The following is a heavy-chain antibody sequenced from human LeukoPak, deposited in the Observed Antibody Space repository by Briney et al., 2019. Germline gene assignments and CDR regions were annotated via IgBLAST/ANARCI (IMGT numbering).Heavy chain of an antibody. J-gene: IGHJ4*02. V-gene: IGHV1-2*02. Sequence: ASVKVSCKASGYTFTGYYMHWVRQAPGQGLEWMGWINPNSGGTNYAQKFQGRVTMARDTSISTAYMELSRLRSDDTAVYYCARDWDSSGWYVLPGFGYWGQGTLVTVSS. CDR3: ARDWDSSGWYVLPGFGY. CDR2: INPNSGGT. D-gene: IGHD6-19*01. CDR1: GYTFTGYY.